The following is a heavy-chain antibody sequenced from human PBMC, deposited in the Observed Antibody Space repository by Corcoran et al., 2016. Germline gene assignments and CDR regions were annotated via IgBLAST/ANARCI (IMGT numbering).Heavy chain of an antibody. CDR2: VNPGNGDT. D-gene: IGHD2-2*01. V-gene: IGHV1-46*01. J-gene: IGHJ4*02. Sequence: QVQLVQSGTEVKKPGASVKVSCTASGYTLTSYNLHWVRQAPGQGPEWMGVVNPGNGDTTYAQNLQGRVTMTRDTSTSTVYVELSSLTSEDPAVYYCTSESGILPAPSHSFDYWGQGTQVTVSS. CDR3: TSESGILPAPSHSFDY. CDR1: GYTLTSYN.